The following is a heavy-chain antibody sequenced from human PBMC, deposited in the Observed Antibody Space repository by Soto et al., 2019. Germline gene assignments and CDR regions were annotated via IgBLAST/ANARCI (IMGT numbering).Heavy chain of an antibody. CDR1: GGSISSGGYY. CDR2: IYYSGST. CDR3: ARDWMELRGDAFDI. J-gene: IGHJ3*02. D-gene: IGHD1-7*01. V-gene: IGHV4-31*03. Sequence: QVQLQESGPGLVKPSQTLSLTCTVSGGSISSGGYYWSWIRQHPGKGLEWIGYIYYSGSTYYNPSLKSRFTISVDTSKNQFSLKLSYVTAADTAVYYCARDWMELRGDAFDIWGQGTMVTVSS.